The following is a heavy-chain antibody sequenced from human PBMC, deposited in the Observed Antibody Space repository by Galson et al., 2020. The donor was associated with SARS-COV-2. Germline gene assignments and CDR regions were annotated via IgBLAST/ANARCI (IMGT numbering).Heavy chain of an antibody. CDR1: GFTFSSYE. J-gene: IGHJ3*02. D-gene: IGHD6-19*01. V-gene: IGHV3-48*03. CDR2: ISGSDYTI. CDR3: ARGATSSGWYLPDAFDI. Sequence: GESLKISCAASGFTFSSYEMNWVRQAPGKGLECVSYISGSDYTIYYADSVKGRFTISRDNAKNSLYLQMNSLRAEDTAVYYCARGATSSGWYLPDAFDICGQGTMVTVSS.